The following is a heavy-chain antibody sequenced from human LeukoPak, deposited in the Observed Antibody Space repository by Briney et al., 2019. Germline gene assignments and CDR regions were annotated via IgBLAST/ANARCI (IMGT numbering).Heavy chain of an antibody. CDR3: ARGSVGTPPPFDF. V-gene: IGHV3-23*01. Sequence: PGGSLRLSCAASGFTFSSFAMSWVRQAPGKGLEWVSSVSDSDENTYYADFVKGRFTISRDNSKNTLYLQMNSLGTEDTAVYYCARGSVGTPPPFDFWGQGTLVTVSS. CDR1: GFTFSSFA. CDR2: VSDSDENT. J-gene: IGHJ4*02. D-gene: IGHD2-15*01.